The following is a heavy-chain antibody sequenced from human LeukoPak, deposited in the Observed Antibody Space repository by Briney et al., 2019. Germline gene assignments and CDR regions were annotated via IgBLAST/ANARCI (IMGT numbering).Heavy chain of an antibody. V-gene: IGHV1-18*01. CDR1: GYTFTSYG. J-gene: IGHJ4*02. CDR3: ARGGISTWHY. CDR2: ISPYNGNT. D-gene: IGHD6-13*01. Sequence: ASVKISCKSSGYTFTSYGITWVRQAPGQGLKWMGWISPYNGNTNYAQKFQGRVTMTTDTSTTTAYMELRNLRSDDTAVYYCARGGISTWHYWGQGTLVTVSS.